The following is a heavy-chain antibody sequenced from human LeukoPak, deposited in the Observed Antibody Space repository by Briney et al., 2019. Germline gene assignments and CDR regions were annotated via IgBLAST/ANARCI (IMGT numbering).Heavy chain of an antibody. J-gene: IGHJ5*02. CDR2: IYHSGST. D-gene: IGHD3-22*01. CDR1: GYSISSGYY. Sequence: PSETLSLTCTVSGYSISSGYYWGWIRQPPGKGLEWIGSIYHSGSTYYNPSLKSRVTISVDTSKNQFSLKLSSVTAADTTVYYCARYYYDSSGYGNWFDPWGQGTLVTVSS. CDR3: ARYYYDSSGYGNWFDP. V-gene: IGHV4-38-2*02.